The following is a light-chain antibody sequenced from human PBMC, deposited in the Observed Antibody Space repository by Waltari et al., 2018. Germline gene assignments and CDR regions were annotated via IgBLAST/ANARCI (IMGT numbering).Light chain of an antibody. CDR3: YSYTTSNTGV. CDR2: DVT. Sequence: QSALTQPASVSASPGQSITISCTGTTSDIGAYDFVSWYQQHPGEAPKLIIYDVTKRPSGVSKRFSGSKSGHTASLTIAGLQADDEADYYCYSYTTSNTGVFGGGTKVTVL. J-gene: IGLJ3*02. V-gene: IGLV2-14*03. CDR1: TSDIGAYDF.